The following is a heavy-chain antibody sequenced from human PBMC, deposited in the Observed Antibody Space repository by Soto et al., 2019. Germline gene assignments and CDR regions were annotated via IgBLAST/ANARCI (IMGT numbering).Heavy chain of an antibody. CDR1: GGSISSSSYY. CDR2: IYYSGST. V-gene: IGHV4-39*01. Sequence: QLQLQESGPGLVKPSETLSLTCTVSGGSISSSSYYWGWIRQPPGKGLEWIGSIYYSGSTYYNPSLKSRVTLSVDTSKNQFSLKLSSVTAADTAVYYCARELTDYDFWSGRPTFRWYFDLWGRGTLVTVSS. D-gene: IGHD3-3*01. J-gene: IGHJ2*01. CDR3: ARELTDYDFWSGRPTFRWYFDL.